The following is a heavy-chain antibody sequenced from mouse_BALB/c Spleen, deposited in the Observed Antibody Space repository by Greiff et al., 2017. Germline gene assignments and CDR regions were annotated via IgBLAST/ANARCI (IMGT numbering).Heavy chain of an antibody. Sequence: DVHLVESGGGLVQPGGSLKLSCAASGFTFSSYTMSWVRQTPEKRLEWVAYISNGGGSTYYPDTVKGRFTISRDNAKNTLYLQMSSLKSEDTAMYYCARPHYYGYYAMDYWGQGTSVTVSS. J-gene: IGHJ4*01. CDR3: ARPHYYGYYAMDY. D-gene: IGHD1-2*01. V-gene: IGHV5-12-2*01. CDR1: GFTFSSYT. CDR2: ISNGGGST.